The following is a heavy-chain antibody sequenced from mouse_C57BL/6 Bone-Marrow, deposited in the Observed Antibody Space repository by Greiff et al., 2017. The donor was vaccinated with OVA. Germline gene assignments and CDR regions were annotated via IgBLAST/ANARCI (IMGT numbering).Heavy chain of an antibody. Sequence: EVKVVESGGGLVQSGRSLRLSCATSGFTFCDFYMEWVRQAPGKGLEWIAASRNKANDYTTEYSASVKGRFIVSRDTSQSILYLQMNALRAEDTAIYYCAREYYGSRFAYWGQGTLVTVSA. J-gene: IGHJ3*01. CDR1: GFTFCDFY. D-gene: IGHD1-1*01. CDR3: AREYYGSRFAY. CDR2: SRNKANDYTT. V-gene: IGHV7-1*01.